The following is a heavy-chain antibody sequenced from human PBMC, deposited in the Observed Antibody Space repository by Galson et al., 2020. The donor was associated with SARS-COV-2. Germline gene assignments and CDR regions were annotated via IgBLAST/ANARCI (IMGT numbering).Heavy chain of an antibody. Sequence: SQTLSLTCAVYGGCFSGHYWSWIRQSPGKGLEWIGEITQSGSVNYNPSLKSRVTISADTSKNQFSLELRSVTAADTAVYYCARGLFQTTMVIVVFTSGSFYFDSWGQGTLVSVSS. J-gene: IGHJ4*02. CDR3: ARGLFQTTMVIVVFTSGSFYFDS. V-gene: IGHV4-34*01. CDR2: ITQSGSV. D-gene: IGHD3-22*01. CDR1: GGCFSGHY.